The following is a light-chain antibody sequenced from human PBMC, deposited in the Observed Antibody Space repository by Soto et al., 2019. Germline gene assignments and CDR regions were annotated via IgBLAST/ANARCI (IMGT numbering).Light chain of an antibody. CDR1: RSINTY. CDR3: QQSYSSLLT. J-gene: IGKJ3*01. Sequence: DIQMTQSPSSLSASVGGRVTITCRASRSINTYLNWYQQKPGKAPKLLIYAASILQSGVPSRFSGSGSGTDFTLTISSLQPEDFATYYCQQSYSSLLTFGPGTKVDFK. V-gene: IGKV1-39*01. CDR2: AAS.